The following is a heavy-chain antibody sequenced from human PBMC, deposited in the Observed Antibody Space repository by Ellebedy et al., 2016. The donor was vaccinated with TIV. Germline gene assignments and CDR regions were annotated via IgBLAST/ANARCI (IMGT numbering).Heavy chain of an antibody. CDR3: ESEYCNGGRCYAGFDY. J-gene: IGHJ4*02. V-gene: IGHV3-23*01. Sequence: GESLKISCAASGFTFSSYAMSWVRQAPGKGLEWVSTISSTGSRTYYADSVEGRFIISRDNSKKTLYLQMNSLRAEDTAVYYCESEYCNGGRCYAGFDYWGQGTLVTVSS. CDR1: GFTFSSYA. D-gene: IGHD2-15*01. CDR2: ISSTGSRT.